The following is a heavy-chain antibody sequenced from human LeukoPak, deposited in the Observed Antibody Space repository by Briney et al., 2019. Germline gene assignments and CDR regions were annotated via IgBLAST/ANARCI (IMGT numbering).Heavy chain of an antibody. J-gene: IGHJ4*02. Sequence: PGGSLRLSCAASGVTLSSFAMSWARQAPGKGLEWVSGISSSGSGDNTYYADSVKGRFTISRDDSKDTLYLQMNSLNTEDTAMYYCTTRSPARYCSDGACYSSADYWGQGTLVTVSS. CDR1: GVTLSSFA. CDR2: ISSSGSGDNT. CDR3: TTRSPARYCSDGACYSSADY. D-gene: IGHD2-15*01. V-gene: IGHV3-23*01.